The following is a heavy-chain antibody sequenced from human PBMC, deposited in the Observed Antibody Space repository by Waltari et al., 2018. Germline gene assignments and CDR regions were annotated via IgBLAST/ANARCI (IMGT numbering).Heavy chain of an antibody. V-gene: IGHV4-39*01. CDR1: GGSINRSSYY. Sequence: QLLLQESGPGLVTPSETLSLTCTFSGGSINRSSYYWGWVRQSPGKGPEWLGSMYYSGTTYYNPTLESRLTISGDTSKNQFSLRLSSVTAADTAVYYCARHWKRNGYRFDPWGQGTRVTVSS. CDR2: MYYSGTT. J-gene: IGHJ5*02. CDR3: ARHWKRNGYRFDP. D-gene: IGHD5-12*01.